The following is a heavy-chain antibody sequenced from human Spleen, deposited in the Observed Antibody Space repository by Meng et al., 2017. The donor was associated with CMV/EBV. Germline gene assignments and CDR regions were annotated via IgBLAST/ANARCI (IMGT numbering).Heavy chain of an antibody. Sequence: LSLTCATSGFTFSDYRMGWIRQAPGKGLEWVSYISPRGSTIYDADTVKGRFTISRDNAKNSLYLQMNRLRAEDTAVYFCSRGAFTVTFGGVFDLWGQGTLVTVSS. CDR1: GFTFSDYR. CDR2: ISPRGSTI. CDR3: SRGAFTVTFGGVFDL. D-gene: IGHD3-16*01. J-gene: IGHJ4*02. V-gene: IGHV3-11*04.